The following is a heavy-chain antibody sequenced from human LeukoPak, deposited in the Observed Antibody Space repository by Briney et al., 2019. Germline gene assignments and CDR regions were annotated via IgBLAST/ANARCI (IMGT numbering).Heavy chain of an antibody. V-gene: IGHV4-39*01. CDR1: GGSISSSSSY. Sequence: SETLSLTCTVSGGSISSSSSYWGWIRQPPGKGLEWNGSINDSGSTYYNPSRKRPISISVDPTKNQFSLKPSSVTATATAYCDRASELRGPMHSSGYYYEPQYFDYWGQGTLVTVSS. CDR2: INDSGST. J-gene: IGHJ4*02. D-gene: IGHD3-22*01. CDR3: ASELRGPMHSSGYYYEPQYFDY.